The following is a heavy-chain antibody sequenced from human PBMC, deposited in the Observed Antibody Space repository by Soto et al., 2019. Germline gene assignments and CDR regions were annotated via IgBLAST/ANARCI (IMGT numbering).Heavy chain of an antibody. J-gene: IGHJ4*02. V-gene: IGHV4-59*01. CDR3: ARGFVNSGECD. CDR2: IYYSGST. D-gene: IGHD6-19*01. CDR1: GGSINREY. Sequence: SETLSLTCIVSGGSINREYWSWFRQPPGKRLEWIGSIYYSGSTYYNPSLKSRVTISVDTSKNQFSLKLSSVTAADTAVYYCARGFVNSGECDWGQGTLVTVSS.